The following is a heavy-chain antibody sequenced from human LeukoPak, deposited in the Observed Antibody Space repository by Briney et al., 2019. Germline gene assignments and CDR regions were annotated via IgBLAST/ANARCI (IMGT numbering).Heavy chain of an antibody. J-gene: IGHJ4*02. CDR2: IRSKIYGGTP. CDR1: GFTFGDYA. V-gene: IGHV3-49*04. Sequence: GGSLRLSCTASGFTFGDYAMTWVRQAPGKGLERVGFIRSKIYGGTPEYAASVKGRFTISRDDSKGIAYLQMNSLKTEDTAVYYCTRDQTPYYWGQGTLVTVSS. CDR3: TRDQTPYY.